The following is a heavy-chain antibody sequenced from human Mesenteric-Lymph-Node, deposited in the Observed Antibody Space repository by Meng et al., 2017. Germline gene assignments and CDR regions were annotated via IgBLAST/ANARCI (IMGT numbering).Heavy chain of an antibody. Sequence: QGQLVESGGGVVQPGRSVRLSCAASGFAFSSYGMHWFRQAPGKGLEWVALISHDGSNKYYADSVKGRFTVSRDNSKNTLYLQMNSQTTEDTAVYYCAGGYSYGDYWGQGTLVTVSS. D-gene: IGHD5-18*01. CDR2: ISHDGSNK. CDR3: AGGYSYGDY. V-gene: IGHV3-30*03. J-gene: IGHJ4*02. CDR1: GFAFSSYG.